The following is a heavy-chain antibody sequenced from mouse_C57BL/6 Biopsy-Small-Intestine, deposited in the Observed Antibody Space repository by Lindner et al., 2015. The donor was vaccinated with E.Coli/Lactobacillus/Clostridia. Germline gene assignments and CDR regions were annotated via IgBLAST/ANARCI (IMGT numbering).Heavy chain of an antibody. J-gene: IGHJ2*01. CDR3: ARLRGDYFDH. CDR2: IYPGGGYT. CDR1: GYTFTNYW. Sequence: VQLQESGAELVRPGTSVKMSCKTSGYTFTNYWIGWAKQRPGHGLEWIGDIYPGGGYTNYNEKFKGKATLTADRSSSTAYMQFSSLTSEDSAIYYCARLRGDYFDHWGQGTTLTVSS. V-gene: IGHV1-63*01.